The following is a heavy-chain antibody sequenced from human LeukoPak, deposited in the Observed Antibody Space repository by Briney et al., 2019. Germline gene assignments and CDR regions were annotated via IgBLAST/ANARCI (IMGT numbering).Heavy chain of an antibody. CDR1: GFTFSSYE. J-gene: IGHJ3*02. V-gene: IGHV3-48*03. D-gene: IGHD7-27*01. Sequence: PGGSLRLSCAASGFTFSSYEMNWVRQAPGQGLGWVLFISSSGNTIYYADSVKGRFIISRDNAKNSLYLQMNSLRTEDTAVYYCARERPGEDTFDIWGQGTMVTVSS. CDR2: ISSSGNTI. CDR3: ARERPGEDTFDI.